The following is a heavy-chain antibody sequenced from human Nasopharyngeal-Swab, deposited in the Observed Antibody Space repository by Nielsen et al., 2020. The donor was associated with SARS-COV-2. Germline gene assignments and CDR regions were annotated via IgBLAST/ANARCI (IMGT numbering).Heavy chain of an antibody. CDR1: GFTVSANY. Sequence: GVLKISGAASGFTVSANYMSWVRQAPGKGLEWVSSIYSGGTTYYADSVKGRFTISRGSSTNTLYLQMSSLRAEDTAVYYCARGQLSYYYQCAMDVWGQGTTVTVSS. V-gene: IGHV3-53*01. CDR3: ARGQLSYYYQCAMDV. D-gene: IGHD2-2*01. CDR2: IYSGGTT. J-gene: IGHJ6*02.